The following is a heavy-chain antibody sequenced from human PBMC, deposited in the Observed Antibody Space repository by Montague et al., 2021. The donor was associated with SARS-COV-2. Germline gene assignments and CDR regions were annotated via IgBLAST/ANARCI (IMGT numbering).Heavy chain of an antibody. Sequence: SLRLSCAASGFTFSNIWMSWVRQAPGKGLEWVANIKPDESEKNYVDSVKGRFSISRDNAKNSLYLQMDNLRAEDTAIYYCAKNGVAHGLDIWGQGTSVSVSS. D-gene: IGHD4-17*01. CDR1: GFTFSNIW. CDR2: IKPDESEK. V-gene: IGHV3-7*01. CDR3: AKNGVAHGLDI. J-gene: IGHJ6*02.